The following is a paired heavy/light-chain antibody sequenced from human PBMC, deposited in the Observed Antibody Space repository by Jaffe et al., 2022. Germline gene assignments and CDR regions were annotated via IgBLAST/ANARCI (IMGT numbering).Light chain of an antibody. J-gene: IGKJ4*01. CDR3: QRANSFPPLA. V-gene: IGKV1-12*01. CDR2: AAS. Sequence: DIQMTQSPSSVSASVGDRVTITCRASQDISRWLAWYQQKPGKAPQLLIYAASSLQSGVPSRFSGSGSGTEFTLTISNLQPEDFATYYCQRANSFPPLAFGGGTKVEI. CDR1: QDISRW.
Heavy chain of an antibody. D-gene: IGHD1-26*01. CDR2: IAWDGGLK. V-gene: IGHV3-43D*04. CDR3: AKDKNSGNYYFDS. CDR1: GFTFDDYA. J-gene: IGHJ4*01. Sequence: EVQLVESGGDVVQPGGSLRLSCAASGFTFDDYAMHWVRQRPGKRPEWVSLIAWDGGLKYYADSVKGRFTISRDNNKNFLYLHMNSLKDEDTALYYCAKDKNSGNYYFDSWGQGTLVTVSS.